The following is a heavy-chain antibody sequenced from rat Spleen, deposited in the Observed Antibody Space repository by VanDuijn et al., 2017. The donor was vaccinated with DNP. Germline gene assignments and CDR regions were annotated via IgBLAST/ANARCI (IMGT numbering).Heavy chain of an antibody. CDR2: ISFSGST. V-gene: IGHV3-1*01. Sequence: EVQLQESGPGLVKPSQSLSLTCSVTGYSITSNYWAWIRKFPGNKMEWMGYISFSGSTAYNPSLKRRFSITRDTSKNQFFLQLNSVTTEDTATYYCARWSRYFDYWGQGVMVTVSS. CDR1: GYSITSNY. CDR3: ARWSRYFDY. J-gene: IGHJ2*01.